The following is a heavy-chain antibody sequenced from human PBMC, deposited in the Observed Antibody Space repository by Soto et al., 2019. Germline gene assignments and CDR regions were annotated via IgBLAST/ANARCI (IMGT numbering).Heavy chain of an antibody. Sequence: SETLSLTCTVSDGSISRSTFYWGWIRQPPGKGLEWIGSVHYTGSTYYNPSLKSRVTMSVDSSKNHLSLKVSSVTAADTAVYYCARHLYSGESSSDYGYWGQGALVTVSS. J-gene: IGHJ4*02. CDR3: ARHLYSGESSSDYGY. CDR1: DGSISRSTFY. V-gene: IGHV4-39*01. D-gene: IGHD2-2*01. CDR2: VHYTGST.